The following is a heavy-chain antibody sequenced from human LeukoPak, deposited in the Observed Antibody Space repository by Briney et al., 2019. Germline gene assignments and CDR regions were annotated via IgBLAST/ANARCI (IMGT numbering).Heavy chain of an antibody. V-gene: IGHV3-9*01. CDR1: GFTFDDYA. CDR3: ARYFGATGNDY. J-gene: IGHJ4*02. D-gene: IGHD1-26*01. CDR2: ISWNSGSI. Sequence: GGSLRLSCAASGFTFDDYAMHWVRQVSGKGLEWVSGISWNSGSIGYGDSVKGRFTISRDNAKNSLYLQMNSLRAEDTAVYYCARYFGATGNDYWGQGTLVTVSS.